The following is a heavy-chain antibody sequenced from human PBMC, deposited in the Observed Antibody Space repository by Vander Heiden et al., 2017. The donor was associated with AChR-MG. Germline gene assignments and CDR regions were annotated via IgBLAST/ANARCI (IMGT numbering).Heavy chain of an antibody. J-gene: IGHJ1*01. V-gene: IGHV3-11*01. D-gene: IGHD6-19*01. CDR3: ARDYPSSWLSSIHS. Sequence: QVHLVESGGGLVKPGGSLRLSCAASGFTFSVYYLSWIRQAPGKGLEWISYISTSSSSKYYSDSVKGRFTISRDNARNLVYLQMDSLRVEDTAVYFCARDYPSSWLSSIHSWGQGTRVTVSS. CDR2: ISTSSSSK. CDR1: GFTFSVYY.